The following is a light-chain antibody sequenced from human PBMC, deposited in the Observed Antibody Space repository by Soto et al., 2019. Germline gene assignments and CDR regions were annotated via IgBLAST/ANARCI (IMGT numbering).Light chain of an antibody. Sequence: EIVLTQSPATLSLSPGERATLSCRASQSVSSYLAWYQQKPGQAPRLLIYDASNRATGIPARFSGSGSGTDFTLTISSLEPEFFAVYYCQQRNNFSSLTFGGGT. CDR2: DAS. CDR1: QSVSSY. J-gene: IGKJ4*01. V-gene: IGKV3-11*01. CDR3: QQRNNFSSLT.